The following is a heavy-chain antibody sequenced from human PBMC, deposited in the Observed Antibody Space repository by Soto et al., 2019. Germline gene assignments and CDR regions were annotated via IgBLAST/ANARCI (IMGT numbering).Heavy chain of an antibody. CDR1: GYSFTSYW. Sequence: PGESLKLSCKGSGYSFTSYWIGWVRQMPGKGLEWMGIIYPGDSDTRDSPSFRGQVTISADKSISTAYLQWSSLKASDTAMYYCARTPQYYDILTGYPALSGMDVWGQGTTVTVSS. CDR2: IYPGDSDT. CDR3: ARTPQYYDILTGYPALSGMDV. D-gene: IGHD3-9*01. J-gene: IGHJ6*02. V-gene: IGHV5-51*01.